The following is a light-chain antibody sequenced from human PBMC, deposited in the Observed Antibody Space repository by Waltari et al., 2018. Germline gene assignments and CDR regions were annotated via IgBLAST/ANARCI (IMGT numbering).Light chain of an antibody. J-gene: IGLJ2*01. CDR3: HSRETFSTRL. Sequence: SSDLTQDPSLSVALGQTVRITCQGDSLRRYYSHWYQQRPGQAPILVLYGPDNRPSGIPDRFSGSTSGNTASLTITGAQAEDEADYYCHSRETFSTRLFGGGTRLTV. V-gene: IGLV3-19*01. CDR2: GPD. CDR1: SLRRYY.